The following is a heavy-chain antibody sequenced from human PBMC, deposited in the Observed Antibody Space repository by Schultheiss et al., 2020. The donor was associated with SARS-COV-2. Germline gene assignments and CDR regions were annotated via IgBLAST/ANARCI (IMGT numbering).Heavy chain of an antibody. J-gene: IGHJ6*02. V-gene: IGHV4-61*10. CDR3: ARGDSSSRYTYYGMDV. D-gene: IGHD6-13*01. CDR2: IYYSGST. CDR1: GGSISSGSYY. Sequence: SQTLSLTCTVSGGSISSGSYYWSWIRQPAGKGLEWIGYIYYSGSTNYNPSLKSRVTISVDKSKNQFSLKLSSVTAADTAVYYCARGDSSSRYTYYGMDVWGQGTTVTVSS.